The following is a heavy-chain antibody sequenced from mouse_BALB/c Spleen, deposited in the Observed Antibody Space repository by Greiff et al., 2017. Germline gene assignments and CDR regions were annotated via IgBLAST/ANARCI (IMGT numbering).Heavy chain of an antibody. CDR3: ARFYDGYYAWFAY. CDR2: IWSGGST. J-gene: IGHJ3*01. V-gene: IGHV2-2*02. CDR1: GFSLTSYG. Sequence: QVQLQQSGPGLLQPSQSLSITCTVSGFSLTSYGVHWVRQSPGKGLEWLGVIWSGGSTDYNAAFISRLSISKDNSKSQVFFKMNSLQANDTAIYYCARFYDGYYAWFAYWGQGTLVTVSA. D-gene: IGHD2-3*01.